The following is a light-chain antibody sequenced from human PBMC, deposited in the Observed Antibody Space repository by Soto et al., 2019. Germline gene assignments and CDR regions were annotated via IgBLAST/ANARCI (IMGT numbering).Light chain of an antibody. J-gene: IGKJ3*01. CDR3: QKYNSASCT. CDR2: AAS. Sequence: DIQMTQSPSSLSAPVGDRVTITCRASQGISNYLAWYQQKPGKVPKLLIYAASTLQSGVPSRFSGSGSGTDFTRTISSLQPEDVATYYCQKYNSASCTFGPGTKVDIK. V-gene: IGKV1-27*01. CDR1: QGISNY.